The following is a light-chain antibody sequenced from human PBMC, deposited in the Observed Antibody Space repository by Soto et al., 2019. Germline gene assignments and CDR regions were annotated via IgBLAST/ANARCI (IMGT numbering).Light chain of an antibody. V-gene: IGLV1-51*01. CDR3: GTWDSSLSAL. J-gene: IGLJ1*01. CDR1: SSNIGNNY. Sequence: QSALTRPPSVSAAPGQKVTISCSGSSSNIGNNYVSWYQQLPGTAPKLLIYDNNKRPSGIPDRFSGSKSGTSATLGITGLQTGDEADYYCGTWDSSLSALFGTGTKVTVL. CDR2: DNN.